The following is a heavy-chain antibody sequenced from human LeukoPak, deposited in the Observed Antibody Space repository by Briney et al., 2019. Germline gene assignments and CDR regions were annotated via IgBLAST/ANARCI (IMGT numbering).Heavy chain of an antibody. CDR1: GITFSMSW. CDR3: ARARGGDMFDH. D-gene: IGHD3-16*01. J-gene: IGHJ4*02. Sequence: GGSLRLSCAASGITFSMSWMHWVRQAPGKGLVWVSRIKSDGSSTGYADSVKGRFTISRDNAKNTLYLQMNSLRAEDTAVYYCARARGGDMFDHWGQGTRVTVSS. CDR2: IKSDGSST. V-gene: IGHV3-74*01.